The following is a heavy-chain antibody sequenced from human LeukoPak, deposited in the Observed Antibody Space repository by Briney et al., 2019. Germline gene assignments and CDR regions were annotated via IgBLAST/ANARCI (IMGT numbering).Heavy chain of an antibody. D-gene: IGHD3-9*01. CDR1: GGSISGSSYY. CDR3: ARISNDWPHYYMDV. Sequence: SETLSLTCTVSGGSISGSSYYWGWIRQPPGKGLEWIGSIYYSGSTYYDPSLKSRVTISVDTSKNQFSLRLSSVTAADTAAYYCARISNDWPHYYMDVWGKGTTVIASS. J-gene: IGHJ6*03. CDR2: IYYSGST. V-gene: IGHV4-39*01.